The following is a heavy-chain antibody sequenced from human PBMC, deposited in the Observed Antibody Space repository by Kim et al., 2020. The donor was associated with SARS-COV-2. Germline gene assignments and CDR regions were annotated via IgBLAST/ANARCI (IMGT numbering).Heavy chain of an antibody. CDR2: IRSKAYGGTT. CDR3: TREVRFYGKSPAGGY. V-gene: IGHV3-49*04. D-gene: IGHD3-10*01. Sequence: GGSLRLSCTASGFTFGDYAMSWVRQAPGKGLEWVGFIRSKAYGGTTEYAASVKGRFTISRDDSKSIAYLQMNSLKTEDTAVYYCTREVRFYGKSPAGGYWGQGTLVTVSS. J-gene: IGHJ4*02. CDR1: GFTFGDYA.